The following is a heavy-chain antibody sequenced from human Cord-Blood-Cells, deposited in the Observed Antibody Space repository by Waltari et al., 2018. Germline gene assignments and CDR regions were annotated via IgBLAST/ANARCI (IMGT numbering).Heavy chain of an antibody. CDR2: IIPMCGTA. CDR1: GGTFSSYA. CDR3: ARVPSFYSSSSRDFDY. D-gene: IGHD6-6*01. V-gene: IGHV1-69*01. Sequence: QVQLVQSGAGVKKPGSSVKVSCKASGGTFSSYAITWVRQAPGQGLEWMGGIIPMCGTANYAQKFQGRVTITADESTSTAYMELSSLRSEDTAVYYCARVPSFYSSSSRDFDYWGQGTLVTVSS. J-gene: IGHJ4*02.